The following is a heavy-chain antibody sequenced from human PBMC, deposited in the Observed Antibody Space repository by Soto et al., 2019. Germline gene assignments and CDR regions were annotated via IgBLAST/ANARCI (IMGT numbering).Heavy chain of an antibody. CDR1: GGSMSRGDYY. V-gene: IGHV4-30-4*01. Sequence: SETLSLTCTVSGGSMSRGDYYWSWIRQPPGKGLEWIGFIYHTGSTYYSPSLKNRVAISVDTSKNQFSLKLSSVTAADTAVYYCAAGGGLPRYYWGQGTLVTVSS. CDR2: IYHTGST. CDR3: AAGGGLPRYY. D-gene: IGHD5-12*01. J-gene: IGHJ4*02.